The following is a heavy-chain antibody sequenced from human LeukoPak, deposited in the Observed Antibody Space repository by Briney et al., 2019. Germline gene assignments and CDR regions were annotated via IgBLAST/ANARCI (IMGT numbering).Heavy chain of an antibody. V-gene: IGHV3-23*01. CDR3: AKDYSGNYLKDY. Sequence: PGGSLRLSCAASGFTFGPYTMNWVRQAPGKGLEWVSSISGTGGSTYYADSVKGRFTISRDNSKNTLYLQMNSLRAEDTAVYYCAKDYSGNYLKDYWGQGTLVTVSS. CDR1: GFTFGPYT. CDR2: ISGTGGST. J-gene: IGHJ4*02. D-gene: IGHD1-26*01.